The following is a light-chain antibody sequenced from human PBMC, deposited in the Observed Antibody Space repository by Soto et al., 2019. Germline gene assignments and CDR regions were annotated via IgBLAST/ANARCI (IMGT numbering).Light chain of an antibody. J-gene: IGKJ5*01. V-gene: IGKV3-20*01. CDR2: GAS. CDR3: QQYGSSPIT. Sequence: EIVLTQSPGTLSLSPGERATLSCRARQSVSSNYLAWYQQKPGQAPRLLIYGASSRATGIPDRFSGSGSGTDFALTISRLEPEDFAGYYCQQYGSSPITFGQGTRLENK. CDR1: QSVSSNY.